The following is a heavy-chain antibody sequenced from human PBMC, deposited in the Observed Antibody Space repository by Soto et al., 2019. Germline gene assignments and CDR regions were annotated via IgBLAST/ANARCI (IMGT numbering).Heavy chain of an antibody. D-gene: IGHD3-10*01. CDR3: ARTGSAGRMDV. CDR2: IWYDGSNK. J-gene: IGHJ6*02. Sequence: GGSLRRSCAASGFTFSSYGMHWVRQAPGKGLEWVAVIWYDGSNKYYADSVKGRFTISRDNSKNTLYLQMNSLRAEDTAVYYCARTGSAGRMDVWGQGTTVTVSS. V-gene: IGHV3-33*01. CDR1: GFTFSSYG.